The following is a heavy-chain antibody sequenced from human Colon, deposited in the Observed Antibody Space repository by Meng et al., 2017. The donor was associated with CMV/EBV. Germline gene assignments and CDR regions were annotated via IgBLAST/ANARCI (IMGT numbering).Heavy chain of an antibody. D-gene: IGHD5/OR15-5a*01. V-gene: IGHV1-2*02. CDR1: GYPFTIHY. J-gene: IGHJ4*02. Sequence: SGYPFTIHYIHWVRQAPGRGLEWMGWMNPNSGDTNYAQKFQDRVEMTRDTTVNTAYLDLTSLRSADTAVYYCATLSIYDSTISDFWGQGTLVTVSS. CDR2: MNPNSGDT. CDR3: ATLSIYDSTISDF.